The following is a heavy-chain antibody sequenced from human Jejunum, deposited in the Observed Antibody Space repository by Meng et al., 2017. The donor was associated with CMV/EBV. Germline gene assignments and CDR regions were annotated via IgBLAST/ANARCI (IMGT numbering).Heavy chain of an antibody. CDR3: ARARVPMIRGVPFDY. CDR1: FTFSTYW. V-gene: IGHV3-7*01. Sequence: FTFSTYWMTWVRQAPGKGLGWVDNIKQDGSETYYVDSVKGRFTISRDNAKSSLYLQMDSLRAGDTAMYYCARARVPMIRGVPFDYWGQGTLVTVSS. D-gene: IGHD3-10*01. CDR2: IKQDGSET. J-gene: IGHJ4*02.